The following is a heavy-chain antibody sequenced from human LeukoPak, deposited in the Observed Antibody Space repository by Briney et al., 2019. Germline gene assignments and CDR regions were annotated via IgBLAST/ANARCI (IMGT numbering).Heavy chain of an antibody. CDR3: ARGVRAYGEDAFDI. V-gene: IGHV3-11*01. Sequence: PGGSLRLPCAASGFTFSDYYMSWIRQAPGKGLEGVSYISSSTSTIYYADSVKGRFTISRDNAKNSLYLHLNSLRAEDTAVYYCARGVRAYGEDAFDIWGQGTMVTVSS. J-gene: IGHJ3*02. CDR2: ISSSTSTI. D-gene: IGHD3-10*01. CDR1: GFTFSDYY.